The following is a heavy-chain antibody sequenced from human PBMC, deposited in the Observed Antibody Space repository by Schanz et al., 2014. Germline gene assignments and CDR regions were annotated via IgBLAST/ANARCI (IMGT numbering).Heavy chain of an antibody. J-gene: IGHJ4*02. V-gene: IGHV1-8*02. D-gene: IGHD4-17*01. Sequence: QVQVVQSGAEVKKPGASVKVSCKASGYTFTDYGVIWVRQAPGQGLEWMGWMNPDSGNTGYAQKFQGRVTMTRNTSISTAYMQLSSLRSEDTAVYYCARGYGDYPTDFWGQGTLVTVSS. CDR1: GYTFTDYG. CDR2: MNPDSGNT. CDR3: ARGYGDYPTDF.